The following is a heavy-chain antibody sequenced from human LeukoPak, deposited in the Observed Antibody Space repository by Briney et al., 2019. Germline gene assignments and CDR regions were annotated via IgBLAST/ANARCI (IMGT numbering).Heavy chain of an antibody. CDR3: AREKGRGVISPYYDC. V-gene: IGHV3-53*01. D-gene: IGHD3-10*01. CDR1: GLTVRNNY. Sequence: GGSLRLSCAASGLTVRNNYMSWVRQSPGKGLEWVSVIYSDGSTYYEDSVKGRFTTSRDTSKNTLSLQMSSLRVEDTAVYFCAREKGRGVISPYYDCWGQGTLVTVSS. J-gene: IGHJ4*02. CDR2: IYSDGST.